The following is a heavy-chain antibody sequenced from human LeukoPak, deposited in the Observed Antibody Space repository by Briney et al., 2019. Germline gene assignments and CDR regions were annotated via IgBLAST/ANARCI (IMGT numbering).Heavy chain of an antibody. J-gene: IGHJ6*02. CDR3: AKVRGGSQQLTHYYYGMDV. V-gene: IGHV3-48*01. D-gene: IGHD2-15*01. CDR2: ISSSSSTI. Sequence: GGSLRLSCAASGFTFSSYSMNWVRQAPGKGLEWVSYISSSSSTIYYADSVKGRFTISRDNSKNTLYLQMNSLRAEDTAVYYCAKVRGGSQQLTHYYYGMDVWGQGTTVTVSS. CDR1: GFTFSSYS.